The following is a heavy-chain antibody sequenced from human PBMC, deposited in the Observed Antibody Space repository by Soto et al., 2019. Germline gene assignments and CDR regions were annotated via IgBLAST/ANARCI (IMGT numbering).Heavy chain of an antibody. V-gene: IGHV1-69*01. CDR3: ARGAVGYCSGGSCYSGDY. CDR1: GGTFSSYA. D-gene: IGHD2-15*01. Sequence: QVQLVQSGAEVKKPGSSVKVSCKASGGTFSSYAISWVRQAPGQGLEWMGGIIPIFGTANYAQKFQGRVTITADECTSTAYMELSSLRSEDRAVYYCARGAVGYCSGGSCYSGDYWGQGTLVTVSS. J-gene: IGHJ4*02. CDR2: IIPIFGTA.